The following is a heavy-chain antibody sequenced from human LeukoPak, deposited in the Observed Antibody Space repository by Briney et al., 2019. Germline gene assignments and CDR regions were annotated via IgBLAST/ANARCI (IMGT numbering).Heavy chain of an antibody. CDR3: ARDSPTTVTGYYGMDV. V-gene: IGHV1-69*13. CDR2: IIPIFGTA. Sequence: SVKVSCKASGGTFISYAISWVRQAPGQGLEWMGGIIPIFGTANYAQKFQGRVTITADESTSTAYMELSSLRSEDTAVYYCARDSPTTVTGYYGMDVWGQGTTVTVSS. J-gene: IGHJ6*02. CDR1: GGTFISYA. D-gene: IGHD4-17*01.